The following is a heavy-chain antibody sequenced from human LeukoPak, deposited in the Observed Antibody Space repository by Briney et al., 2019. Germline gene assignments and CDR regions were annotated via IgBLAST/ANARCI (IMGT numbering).Heavy chain of an antibody. J-gene: IGHJ6*02. D-gene: IGHD3-16*01. CDR3: ARGGGLDV. Sequence: GGSLRLSCADSGFTFSSYWMNWARQAPGKGLEWVASINHNGNVNYYVDSVKGRFTISRDNAKNSLYLQMSNLRAEDTAVYFCARGGGLDVWGQGATVTVSS. V-gene: IGHV3-7*03. CDR2: INHNGNVN. CDR1: GFTFSSYW.